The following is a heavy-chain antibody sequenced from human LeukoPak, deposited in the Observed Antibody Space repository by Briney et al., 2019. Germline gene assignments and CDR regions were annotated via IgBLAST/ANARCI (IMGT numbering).Heavy chain of an antibody. CDR3: GSHIGCSGWNPDY. J-gene: IGHJ4*02. Sequence: GKSLKICCKASGYSFTGFWIGWVRKMPGKGLDWMGIIYPYDSETRYSPSFQVHVTISADKSISTAHLQWSSLKASDTAMYYCGSHIGCSGWNPDYWGQGTLVTVSS. CDR2: IYPYDSET. CDR1: GYSFTGFW. V-gene: IGHV5-51*01. D-gene: IGHD6-19*01.